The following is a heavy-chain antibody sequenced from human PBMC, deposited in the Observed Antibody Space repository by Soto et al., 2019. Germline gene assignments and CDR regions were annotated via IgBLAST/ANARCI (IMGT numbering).Heavy chain of an antibody. CDR1: DYTFTSHG. J-gene: IGHJ4*02. CDR3: AIYHLELFRFDY. CDR2: ISLYNGNT. Sequence: QIQLVQSGGEVKKPGASMKVSCKASDYTFTSHGISWVRQAPGQGLEWMGWISLYNGNTNYAQKFQGRVTMTTDTSTSIAYMELRSLRSDDTAMYYCAIYHLELFRFDYWGQGTLVTVSS. V-gene: IGHV1-18*04. D-gene: IGHD2-2*01.